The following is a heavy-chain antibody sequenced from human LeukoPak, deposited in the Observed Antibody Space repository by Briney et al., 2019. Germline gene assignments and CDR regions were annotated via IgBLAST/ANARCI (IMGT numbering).Heavy chain of an antibody. CDR2: IYYSGAT. J-gene: IGHJ6*03. Sequence: SETLSPTCSVAGGSISSHYWSWIRQPPGKGPEWIGYIYYSGATNYNPSLISRVTISVDTSKNQFSLKVTSVTAADTAVYHCATGQVDYFYYMDVWGKGTTVTVSS. CDR3: ATGQVDYFYYMDV. V-gene: IGHV4-59*11. CDR1: GGSISSHY.